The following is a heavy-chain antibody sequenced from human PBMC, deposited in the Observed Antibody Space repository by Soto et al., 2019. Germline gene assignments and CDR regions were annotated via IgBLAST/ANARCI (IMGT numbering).Heavy chain of an antibody. V-gene: IGHV3-30*18. CDR2: ISADGRKT. CDR1: GFNVSAFG. CDR3: AKDRGSWDYYSGMDA. D-gene: IGHD3-10*01. J-gene: IGHJ6*02. Sequence: QLQLLQSGGGGVQPGRSLRLSCVASGFNVSAFGMHWGRQAPGKGLEWVAVISADGRKTFYGDSVKGRFTISRDSPHNAMCLDSSSLRGDDRAVYFCAKDRGSWDYYSGMDAWGQGTTVTVSS.